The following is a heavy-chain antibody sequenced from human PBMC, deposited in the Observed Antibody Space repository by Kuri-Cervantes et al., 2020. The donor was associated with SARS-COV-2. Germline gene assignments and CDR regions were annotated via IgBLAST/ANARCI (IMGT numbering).Heavy chain of an antibody. Sequence: SETLSLTCTVSGGSISSYYWSWIRQPTGKGLEWIGYIYYSGSTNYNPALKSRVTISVDTSKNLFSLKLISVTAADTAVYYCARHSCWFDPWGQGTLVTVSS. V-gene: IGHV4-59*08. CDR2: IYYSGST. D-gene: IGHD6-6*01. J-gene: IGHJ5*02. CDR3: ARHSCWFDP. CDR1: GGSISSYY.